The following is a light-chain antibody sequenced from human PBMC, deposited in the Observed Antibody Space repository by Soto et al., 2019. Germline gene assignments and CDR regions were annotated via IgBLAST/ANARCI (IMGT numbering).Light chain of an antibody. CDR3: LQYHNLWA. J-gene: IGKJ1*01. Sequence: ERLMTPYPTTLSVSPRATATLSFRARQSVSNSVAWYQQKPGQAPRLLIYGASTRATGIPARCSGSGSGKEFTLTSSSLQPDDFTVYSCLQYHNLWAFGQGTKVDIK. CDR1: QSVSNS. CDR2: GAS. V-gene: IGKV3-15*01.